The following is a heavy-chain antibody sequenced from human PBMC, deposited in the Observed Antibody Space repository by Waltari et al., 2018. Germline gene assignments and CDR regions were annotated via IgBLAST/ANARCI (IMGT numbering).Heavy chain of an antibody. V-gene: IGHV3-23*01. J-gene: IGHJ4*02. CDR3: ARHLYSIDYLELGN. D-gene: IGHD3-22*01. CDR1: GFTFISYA. Sequence: EVHLLESGGGLAQPGGSLRLSCPASGFTFISYARSWVRQAPGKGLEWVSGISDSGVITKYADSVKGRFTVSRDNSKNTVFLQLNSLRAEDTAIYYCARHLYSIDYLELGNWGQGTLVTVSS. CDR2: ISDSGVIT.